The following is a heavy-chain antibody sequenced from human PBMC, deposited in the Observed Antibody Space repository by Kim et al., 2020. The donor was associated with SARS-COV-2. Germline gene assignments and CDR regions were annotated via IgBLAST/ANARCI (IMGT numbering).Heavy chain of an antibody. D-gene: IGHD6-13*01. V-gene: IGHV3-23*01. Sequence: AASVKGRFTISRDNSKNTLYLQMNSLRAEDTAVYYCAKESVKLAGRYFDYWGQGSLVTVSS. J-gene: IGHJ4*02. CDR3: AKESVKLAGRYFDY.